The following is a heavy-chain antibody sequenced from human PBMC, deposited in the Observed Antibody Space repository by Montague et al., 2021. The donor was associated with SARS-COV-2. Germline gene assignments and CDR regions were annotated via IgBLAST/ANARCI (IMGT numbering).Heavy chain of an antibody. CDR3: ARDTRGFWSGFGYYYYMDV. CDR1: GFTFSSYA. Sequence: SLRLSCAASGFTFSSYAMHWVRQAPGKGLEWVAVISYDGSNKYYADSVKGRFTTSRDNSKNTLYLQMNSLRAEDTAVYYCARDTRGFWSGFGYYYYMDVWGKGTTVTVSS. D-gene: IGHD3-3*01. V-gene: IGHV3-30*04. CDR2: ISYDGSNK. J-gene: IGHJ6*03.